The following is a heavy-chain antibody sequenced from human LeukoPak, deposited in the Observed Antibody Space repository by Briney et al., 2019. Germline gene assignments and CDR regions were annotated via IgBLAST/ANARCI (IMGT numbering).Heavy chain of an antibody. CDR3: AKDIRDGYNF. D-gene: IGHD5-24*01. V-gene: IGHV3-23*03. CDR2: ISNGGSST. J-gene: IGHJ4*02. CDR1: GFTFTSYA. Sequence: GGSLRLSCAASGFTFTSYAMTWVRQAPGKGLEWVSGISNGGSSTYYADSVKGRFTISRDNSKNTLYLQLSSLRAEDTAVYYCAKDIRDGYNFWGQGTLVTVSS.